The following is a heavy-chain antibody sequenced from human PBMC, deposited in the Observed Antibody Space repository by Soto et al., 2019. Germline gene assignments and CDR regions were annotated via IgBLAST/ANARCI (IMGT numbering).Heavy chain of an antibody. CDR1: GFTFSSYW. Sequence: GGSLRLSCAASGFTFSSYWMHWVRQAPGKGLVWVSRINSDGSSTSYADSVKGRFTISRDNAKNTLYLQMNSLRAEDTDVYYCARDKRFDSGYDFWGQGTLVTVSS. D-gene: IGHD5-12*01. CDR3: ARDKRFDSGYDF. V-gene: IGHV3-74*01. J-gene: IGHJ4*02. CDR2: INSDGSST.